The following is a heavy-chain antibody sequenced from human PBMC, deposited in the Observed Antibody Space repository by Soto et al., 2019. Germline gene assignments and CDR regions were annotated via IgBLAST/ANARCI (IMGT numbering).Heavy chain of an antibody. J-gene: IGHJ4*02. Sequence: ASVKVSCKASGYTFTSYGISWVRQAPGQGLEWMGWISAYNGNTNYAQKLQGRVTMTTDTSTSTAYMELRSLRSDDTAVYYCARDLPKTSHYYDSSGPFDYWGQGTLVTSPQ. D-gene: IGHD3-22*01. CDR1: GYTFTSYG. V-gene: IGHV1-18*01. CDR2: ISAYNGNT. CDR3: ARDLPKTSHYYDSSGPFDY.